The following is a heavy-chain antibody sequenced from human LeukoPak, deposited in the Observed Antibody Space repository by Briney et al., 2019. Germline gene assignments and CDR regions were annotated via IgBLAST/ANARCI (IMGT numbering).Heavy chain of an antibody. J-gene: IGHJ5*02. CDR3: ARDYPKGNRAVGGTPGNWFDP. D-gene: IGHD6-19*01. CDR2: ISYDGSNK. Sequence: PGRSLRLSCAASGLTFSSYAMHWVRQAPGKGLEWVAVISYDGSNKYYADSVNGRFTTSRDNSKNTLYLQMNSLRAEDTAVYYCARDYPKGNRAVGGTPGNWFDPWGQGTLVTVSS. CDR1: GLTFSSYA. V-gene: IGHV3-30-3*01.